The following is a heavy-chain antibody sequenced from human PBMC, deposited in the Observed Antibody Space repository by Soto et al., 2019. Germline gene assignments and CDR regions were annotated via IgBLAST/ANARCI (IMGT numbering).Heavy chain of an antibody. J-gene: IGHJ4*02. D-gene: IGHD3-9*01. Sequence: GGSLRLSCAASGFTFSSYAMSWIRQAPGKWLEWVSAISGGGGSTYYADSVKGRFTISRDNSKNTLYLQMNSLRAEDTAVYYCAKGPDYDSLTGPPPFDYWGQGXLVTVYS. CDR1: GFTFSSYA. CDR2: ISGGGGST. V-gene: IGHV3-23*01. CDR3: AKGPDYDSLTGPPPFDY.